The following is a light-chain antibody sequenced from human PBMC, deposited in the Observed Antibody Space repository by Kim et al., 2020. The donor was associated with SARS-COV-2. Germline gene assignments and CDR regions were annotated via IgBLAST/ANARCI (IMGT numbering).Light chain of an antibody. Sequence: QSALTQPASVSGSPGQSITISCTGTSSDVGGYKYVSWYQQHPGKVPKLMIYDVSTRPSGVSSRFSGSKSGNTASLTISGLQAEDEADYYCSSYTNRKTVVFGGGTQLTVL. J-gene: IGLJ2*01. CDR1: SSDVGGYKY. CDR2: DVS. V-gene: IGLV2-14*03. CDR3: SSYTNRKTVV.